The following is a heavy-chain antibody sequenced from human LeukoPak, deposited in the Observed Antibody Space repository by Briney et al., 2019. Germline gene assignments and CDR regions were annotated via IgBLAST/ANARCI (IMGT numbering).Heavy chain of an antibody. D-gene: IGHD3-9*01. CDR2: IYYSGST. CDR1: GGSISSSSYY. J-gene: IGHJ3*02. V-gene: IGHV4-39*01. Sequence: SETLSLTCTVSGGSISSSSYYWGWIRQPPGKGLEWIGSIYYSGSTYYNPSLKSRVTISVDTSKNQFSLKLSSVTAADTAVYYCARHPYDILTGYLDAFDIWGQGTMVTVSS. CDR3: ARHPYDILTGYLDAFDI.